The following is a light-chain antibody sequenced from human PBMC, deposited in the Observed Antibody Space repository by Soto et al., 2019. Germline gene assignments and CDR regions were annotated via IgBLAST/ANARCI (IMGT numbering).Light chain of an antibody. Sequence: DIQMTHSPSSLSASVLDRVTITCRPSQSTSRYLNWYQQKPGKAPELLIYLISTLQSGVPSRFSGSGSVTDFTLTISSLQPEDFATYYCQQSYSAPLTFGGGTKV. V-gene: IGKV1-39*01. CDR2: LIS. J-gene: IGKJ4*01. CDR3: QQSYSAPLT. CDR1: QSTSRY.